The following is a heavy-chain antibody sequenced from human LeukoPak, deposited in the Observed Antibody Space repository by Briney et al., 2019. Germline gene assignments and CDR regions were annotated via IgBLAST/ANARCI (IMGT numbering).Heavy chain of an antibody. J-gene: IGHJ6*03. CDR1: GESLSSSPYY. V-gene: IGHV4-39*07. Sequence: SETLSLTCSVSGESLSSSPYYWAWIRQPLGKGLEWIASVYYTGSTNYNPSLKSRVTISVDTSKNQFSLKLSSVTAADTAVYYCARVGLSDYYYYMDVWGKGTTVTVSS. D-gene: IGHD3-10*01. CDR2: VYYTGST. CDR3: ARVGLSDYYYYMDV.